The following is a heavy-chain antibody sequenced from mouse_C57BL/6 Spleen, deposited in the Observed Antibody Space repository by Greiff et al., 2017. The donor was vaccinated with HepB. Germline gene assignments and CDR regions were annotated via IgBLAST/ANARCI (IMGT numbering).Heavy chain of an antibody. CDR3: ARESSYGYFDV. V-gene: IGHV7-1*01. CDR1: GFTFSDFY. CDR2: SRNKANDYTT. Sequence: DVKLVDSGGGLVQSGRSLRLSCATSGFTFSDFYMEWVRQAPGKGLEWIAASRNKANDYTTEYSASVKGRFIVSRDTSQSILYLQMNALRAEDTAIYYCARESSYGYFDVWGTGTTVTVSS. J-gene: IGHJ1*03. D-gene: IGHD1-1*01.